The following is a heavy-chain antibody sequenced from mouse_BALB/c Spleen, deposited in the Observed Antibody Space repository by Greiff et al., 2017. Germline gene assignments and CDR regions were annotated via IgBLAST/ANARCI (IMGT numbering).Heavy chain of an antibody. CDR3: ARAPDGPFAY. CDR1: GSSITSGYY. Sequence: EVKLMESGPGLVKPSQSLSLTCSVTGSSITSGYYWNWIRQFPGNKLEWMGYISYDGSNNYNPSLKNRISITRDTSKNQFFLKLNSVTTEDTATYYCARAPDGPFAYWGQGTLVTVSA. V-gene: IGHV3-6*02. CDR2: ISYDGSN. J-gene: IGHJ3*01. D-gene: IGHD2-3*01.